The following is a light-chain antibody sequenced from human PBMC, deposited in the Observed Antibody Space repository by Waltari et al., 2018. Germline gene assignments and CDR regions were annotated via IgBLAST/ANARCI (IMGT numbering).Light chain of an antibody. V-gene: IGLV2-23*02. Sequence: QSGLTQPASVSGSPGQSITISCTGTSSDVGNYNLFSWYQQYPGKAPKLMVYEVTKRTSGVSDRFSGSKSGNTASLTSYGLQSEDEADYYCCSYAGLGIYVFGTGTKVTVL. J-gene: IGLJ1*01. CDR1: SSDVGNYNL. CDR2: EVT. CDR3: CSYAGLGIYV.